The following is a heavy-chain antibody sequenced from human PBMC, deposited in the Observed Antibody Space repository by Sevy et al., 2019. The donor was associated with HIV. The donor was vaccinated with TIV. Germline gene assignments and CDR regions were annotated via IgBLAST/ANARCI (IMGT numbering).Heavy chain of an antibody. CDR3: ARVLRGRAAGTPYFDY. D-gene: IGHD6-13*01. V-gene: IGHV3-53*01. CDR1: GFTVSSNY. Sequence: GGSLRLSCAASGFTVSSNYMSWVRQAPGKGLEWVSVIYSGGSTYYADSMKGRFTISRDNSKNALYLQMNSLRAEDTAVYYCARVLRGRAAGTPYFDYWGQGTLVTVSS. CDR2: IYSGGST. J-gene: IGHJ4*02.